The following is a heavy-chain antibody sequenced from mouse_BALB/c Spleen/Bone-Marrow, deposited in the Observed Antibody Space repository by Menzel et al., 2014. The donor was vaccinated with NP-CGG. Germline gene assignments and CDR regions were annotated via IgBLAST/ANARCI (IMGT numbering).Heavy chain of an antibody. CDR2: ISNGGGSST. CDR1: GFTFSDYY. Sequence: EVQRVESGGGLVKPGGSLKLSCATSGFTFSDYYMYWVRQTPEKRLEWVAYISNGGGSSTYYPDTVKGRFTISRDNAKNTLYLQMSRLKSEDTAMYYCASPGTYWGQGTLVTVSA. CDR3: ASPGTY. J-gene: IGHJ3*01. D-gene: IGHD4-1*01. V-gene: IGHV5-12*02.